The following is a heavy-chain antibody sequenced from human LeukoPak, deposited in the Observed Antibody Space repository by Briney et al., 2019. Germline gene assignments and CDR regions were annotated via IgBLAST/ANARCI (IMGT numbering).Heavy chain of an antibody. V-gene: IGHV4-39*02. CDR3: ARDQWEDY. J-gene: IGHJ4*02. CDR1: GGSITSSNYY. D-gene: IGHD1-26*01. Sequence: PSETLSLTCTVSGGSITSSNYYWGWIRQPPGKGLEWIGSFYYSGSTNYNPSLKSRVTISVDTSKNQFSLKLSSVTAADTAVYYCARDQWEDYWGQGTLVTVSS. CDR2: FYYSGST.